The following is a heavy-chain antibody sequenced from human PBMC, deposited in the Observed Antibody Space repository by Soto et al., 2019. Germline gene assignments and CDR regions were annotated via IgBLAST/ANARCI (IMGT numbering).Heavy chain of an antibody. CDR3: ARDGYCSSTSCQRKKYYYYYYMDV. Sequence: GGSLRLSCAASGFTFSSYSMNWVRQAPGKGLEWVSSISSSSSYIYYADSVKGRFTISRDNAKNSLYLQMNSLRAEDTAVYYCARDGYCSSTSCQRKKYYYYYYMDVWGKGTTVTVSS. CDR1: GFTFSSYS. CDR2: ISSSSSYI. V-gene: IGHV3-21*01. J-gene: IGHJ6*03. D-gene: IGHD2-2*03.